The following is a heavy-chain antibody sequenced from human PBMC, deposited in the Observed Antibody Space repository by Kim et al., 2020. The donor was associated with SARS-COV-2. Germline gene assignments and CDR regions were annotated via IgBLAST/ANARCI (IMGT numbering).Heavy chain of an antibody. V-gene: IGHV4-34*01. Sequence: SETLSLTCAVYGGSFSGYYWSWIRQPPGKGLEWIGEINHSGSTNYNPSLKSRVTISPDTPKNQFSLKLSSVTAADTAVYYCARVTPTTMVRGRAVRWFDSWGQGTLVTVSS. CDR1: GGSFSGYY. J-gene: IGHJ5*01. D-gene: IGHD3-10*01. CDR2: INHSGST. CDR3: ARVTPTTMVRGRAVRWFDS.